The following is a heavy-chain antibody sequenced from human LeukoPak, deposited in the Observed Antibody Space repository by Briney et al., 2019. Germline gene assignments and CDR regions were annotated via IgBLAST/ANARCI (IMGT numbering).Heavy chain of an antibody. J-gene: IGHJ5*02. D-gene: IGHD4-17*01. CDR2: ILSTGTT. Sequence: GGSLRLSCAGAGFSIIDHHMDWVRQAPGKGLEWVSHILSTGTTYYADSVRGRFTISRDDSKNTLYLLMTSLRADDTAVYYCATVKYDYGDPVGWFDPWGQGTLVTVSS. V-gene: IGHV3-53*01. CDR1: GFSIIDHH. CDR3: ATVKYDYGDPVGWFDP.